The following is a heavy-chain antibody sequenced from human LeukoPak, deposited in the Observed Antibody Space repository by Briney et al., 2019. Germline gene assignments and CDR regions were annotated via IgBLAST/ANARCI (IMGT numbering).Heavy chain of an antibody. J-gene: IGHJ6*03. CDR1: GYTFTRYY. CDR3: ARSVAAAAPYYYMDV. V-gene: IGHV1-46*01. D-gene: IGHD6-13*01. CDR2: INPSGGST. Sequence: ASVKVSCKASGYTFTRYYMHWVRQAPGQGLEWMGKINPSGGSTSYAQKFQGRVTMTRATSTSTVYMELSSLRSEDTAVYYCARSVAAAAPYYYMDVWGKGTTVTVSS.